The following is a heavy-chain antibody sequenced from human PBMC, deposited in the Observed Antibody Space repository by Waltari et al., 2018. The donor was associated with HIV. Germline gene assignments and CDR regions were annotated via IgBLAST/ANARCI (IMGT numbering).Heavy chain of an antibody. CDR2: IHPDSGGT. Sequence: QVQLVPSGAEVKKPGASVKVSCQASGYTFTDYSIHWVRQPTGQGLEWMGRIHPDSGGTNFAQKFKGRVTMTRDTSISTVYMELNRLRSDDTAVYYCARDRSNYGSGSYDAFDIWGQETMVTVSS. V-gene: IGHV1-2*06. CDR1: GYTFTDYS. CDR3: ARDRSNYGSGSYDAFDI. J-gene: IGHJ3*02. D-gene: IGHD3-10*01.